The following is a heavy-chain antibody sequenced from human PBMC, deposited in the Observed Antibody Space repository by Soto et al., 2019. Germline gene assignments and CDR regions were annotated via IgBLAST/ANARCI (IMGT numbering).Heavy chain of an antibody. CDR3: ARGGATISGVIDS. CDR2: FLASGGNT. V-gene: IGHV1-46*01. D-gene: IGHD3-3*02. Sequence: ASVKVSCKASGYSFFSYYIHWVRQAPGQGLEWMGRFLASGGNTFYAQRFRGRVSMTRDTSSTNTVSLELTSLTSDDTAVYYCARGGATISGVIDSWGQGTRVTVSS. CDR1: GYSFFSYY. J-gene: IGHJ4*02.